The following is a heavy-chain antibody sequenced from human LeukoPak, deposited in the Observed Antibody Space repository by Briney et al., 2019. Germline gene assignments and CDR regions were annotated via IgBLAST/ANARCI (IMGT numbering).Heavy chain of an antibody. V-gene: IGHV3-74*01. Sequence: PGGSLRLSCAASGFTFNSFWMYWVRQVPGKGLLWVARINSDGIRTSHADSVQGRFTISRDNANNTLYLQMNSLRAEDTAVYYCARPRGCGSSRCNNFDYWGQGTLVTVSS. CDR2: INSDGIRT. CDR3: ARPRGCGSSRCNNFDY. CDR1: GFTFNSFW. D-gene: IGHD2-2*01. J-gene: IGHJ4*02.